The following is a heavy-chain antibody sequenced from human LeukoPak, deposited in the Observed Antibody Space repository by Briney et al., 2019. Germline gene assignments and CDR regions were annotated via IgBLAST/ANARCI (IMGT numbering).Heavy chain of an antibody. CDR1: GASISSGGYY. CDR2: IYHSGST. J-gene: IGHJ3*02. Sequence: SQTLSLTCTVSGASISSGGYYWSWIRQPPGTGLECIGYIYHSGSTYYNPSLKSRVTISIDRSKNQFSLNLTSVTAADTAVYYCARGDVDSSGYCHAFDIWGQGTMVTVSS. V-gene: IGHV4-30-2*01. CDR3: ARGDVDSSGYCHAFDI. D-gene: IGHD3-22*01.